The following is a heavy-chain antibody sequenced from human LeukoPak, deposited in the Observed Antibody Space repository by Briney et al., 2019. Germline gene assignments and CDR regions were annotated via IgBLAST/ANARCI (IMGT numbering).Heavy chain of an antibody. CDR2: IKQDGSET. V-gene: IGHV3-7*01. J-gene: IGHJ4*02. Sequence: IKQDGSETYYLDSVKGRFTISRDNAKNSMYLQMNSLRAEDTAVYYCVGCSGGTCSDFDYWGRGTLVTVSS. CDR3: VGCSGGTCSDFDY. D-gene: IGHD2-15*01.